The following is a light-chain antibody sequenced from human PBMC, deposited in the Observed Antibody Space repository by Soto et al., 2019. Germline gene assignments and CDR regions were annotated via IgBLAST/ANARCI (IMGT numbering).Light chain of an antibody. CDR3: SSYTSSSTLLFV. Sequence: HSVLTQAASVSVSPGQSISISCTGTSSDVGGYNYVSWYQQHPGKAPKLMIYDVSNRPSGVSNRFSGSKSGNTASLTISGLQAEDEADYYCSSYTSSSTLLFVFGTGTKVTVL. V-gene: IGLV2-14*01. J-gene: IGLJ1*01. CDR2: DVS. CDR1: SSDVGGYNY.